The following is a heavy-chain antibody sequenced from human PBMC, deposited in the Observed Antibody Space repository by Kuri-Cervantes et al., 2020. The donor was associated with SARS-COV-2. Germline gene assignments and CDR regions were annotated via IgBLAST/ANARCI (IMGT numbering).Heavy chain of an antibody. Sequence: ASVKVSCKASGYTFTGYYMHWVRQAPGQGLEWMGWINPNSGGTNYAQKVQGRVTMTRDTSISTAYMELSRLRSDDTAVYYCARGGEYSSSFDYWGQGTLVTVSS. D-gene: IGHD6-6*01. CDR2: INPNSGGT. CDR3: ARGGEYSSSFDY. V-gene: IGHV1-2*02. CDR1: GYTFTGYY. J-gene: IGHJ4*02.